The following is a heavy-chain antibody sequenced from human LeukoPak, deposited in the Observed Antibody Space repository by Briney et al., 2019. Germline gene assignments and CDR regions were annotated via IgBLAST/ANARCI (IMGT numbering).Heavy chain of an antibody. V-gene: IGHV3-21*05. CDR1: GFDFTIYS. CDR3: TRVGTSGYTADY. D-gene: IGHD3-22*01. CDR2: ISSSSRYI. J-gene: IGHJ4*02. Sequence: GGSLRLSCAASGFDFTIYSITWVRQAPGKGLEWISYISSSSRYIYFADSVKGRFTVSRDDAQNLVSLQMNSLRAEDTAVYFCTRVGTSGYTADYWGQGTRVTVSS.